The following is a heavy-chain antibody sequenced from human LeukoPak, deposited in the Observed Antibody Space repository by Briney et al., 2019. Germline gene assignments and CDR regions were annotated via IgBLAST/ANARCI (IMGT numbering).Heavy chain of an antibody. V-gene: IGHV4-38-2*01. Sequence: KPSETLSLTCAVFGYSISSGYSWGWIRQPPGKGLEWIGSIYHSGSTYYNPSLKSRVTLSVDTSKNQFSLKLSSATAADTAVYYCARHGPESSSWPNWFDPWGQGTLVTVSS. CDR2: IYHSGST. J-gene: IGHJ5*02. D-gene: IGHD6-13*01. CDR1: GYSISSGYS. CDR3: ARHGPESSSWPNWFDP.